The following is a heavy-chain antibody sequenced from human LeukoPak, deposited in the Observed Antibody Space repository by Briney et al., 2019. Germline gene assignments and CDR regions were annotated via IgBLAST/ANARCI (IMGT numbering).Heavy chain of an antibody. CDR3: ARGRGWSPRSLFVDY. CDR2: INHSGST. J-gene: IGHJ4*02. CDR1: GGSFSGYY. Sequence: SETLSLTCAVYGGSFSGYYWSWIRQPPGKGLEWIGEINHSGSTNYNPSLKSRVTISVDTSKNQFSLKLSSVTAADTAVYYCARGRGWSPRSLFVDYWGQGTLVTVSS. D-gene: IGHD6-19*01. V-gene: IGHV4-34*01.